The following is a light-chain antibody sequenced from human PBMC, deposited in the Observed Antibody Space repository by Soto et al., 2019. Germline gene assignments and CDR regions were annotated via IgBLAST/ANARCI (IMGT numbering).Light chain of an antibody. J-gene: IGLJ3*02. CDR3: CSYAGSRSWV. V-gene: IGLV2-23*01. CDR1: NNDVANYNL. CDR2: EGS. Sequence: QSALTQPASVSGSRGQSITISCTGTNNDVANYNLVSWYQQHPGKAPKLRIYEGSKRPSGVSNRFSGSKSANTASLTISGLQAEDEADYYCCSYAGSRSWVFGGGTKLTVL.